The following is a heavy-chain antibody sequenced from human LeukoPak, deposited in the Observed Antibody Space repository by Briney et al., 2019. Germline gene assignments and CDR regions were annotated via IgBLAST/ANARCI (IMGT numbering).Heavy chain of an antibody. V-gene: IGHV4-61*02. D-gene: IGHD2-2*01. J-gene: IGHJ3*02. CDR1: GGSISSGSYY. Sequence: SETLSLTCTVSGGSISSGSYYWSWIRQPAGKGLEWIGRIYTSGSTNYNPSLKSRVTISVDTSKNQFSLKLSSVTAADTAVYYCARAPRCSSTSCYLIGAFDIWGQGTMVTVSS. CDR3: ARAPRCSSTSCYLIGAFDI. CDR2: IYTSGST.